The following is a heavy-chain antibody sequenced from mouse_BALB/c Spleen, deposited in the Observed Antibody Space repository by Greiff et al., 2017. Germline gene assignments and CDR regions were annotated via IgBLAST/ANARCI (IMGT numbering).Heavy chain of an antibody. V-gene: IGHV3-2*02. CDR2: ISYSGST. Sequence: VQLKESGPGLVKPSQSLSLTCTVTGYSITSDYAWNWIRQFPGNKLEWMGYISYSGSTSYNPSLKSRISITRDTSKNQFFLQLNSLTTEDTATYYCARGQTGRGGFAYWGQGTLVTVSA. D-gene: IGHD4-1*01. CDR1: GYSITSDYA. CDR3: ARGQTGRGGFAY. J-gene: IGHJ3*01.